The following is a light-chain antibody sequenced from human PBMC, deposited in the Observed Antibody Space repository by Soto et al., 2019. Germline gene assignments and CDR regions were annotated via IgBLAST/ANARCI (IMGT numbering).Light chain of an antibody. Sequence: DIQMTQSPSSLSTSVGDRVTVTCRASQGISTFLNCYQQKPGKAPRLLIYAASRLQSGVPARFSGSGVETDFTLTITSLQPEDFGIYYCQQSYALVRTFGGGTKVDI. CDR1: QGISTF. CDR3: QQSYALVRT. V-gene: IGKV1-39*01. CDR2: AAS. J-gene: IGKJ4*01.